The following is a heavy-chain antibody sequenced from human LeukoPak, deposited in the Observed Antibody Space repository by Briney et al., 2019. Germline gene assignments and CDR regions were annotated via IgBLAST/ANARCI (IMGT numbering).Heavy chain of an antibody. Sequence: PGGSLRLSCTASGFTFSSHWMTWVRQPPGKGLEWVANIKEDGSVKYYVDSVKGRFTISRDNAKNSLYLQMNSLRAEDTAVYYCASLGDYYDSSGYFRNWFDPWGQGTLVTVSS. CDR1: GFTFSSHW. CDR2: IKEDGSVK. D-gene: IGHD3-22*01. CDR3: ASLGDYYDSSGYFRNWFDP. V-gene: IGHV3-7*01. J-gene: IGHJ5*02.